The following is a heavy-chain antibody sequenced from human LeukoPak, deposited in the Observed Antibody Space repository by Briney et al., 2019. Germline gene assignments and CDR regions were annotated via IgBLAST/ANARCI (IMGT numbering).Heavy chain of an antibody. D-gene: IGHD3-22*01. CDR2: MLNDGSTT. CDR1: GFTFSSYG. Sequence: GGSLRLSCAASGFTFSSYGMYWVRQAPGKGLEWLAVMLNDGSTTYYADSVKGRFTISRDNSKNTLYLQMNSLRAEDTAVYYCRGYYYQSSGYYRDYWGQGALVTVSS. CDR3: RGYYYQSSGYYRDY. V-gene: IGHV3-30*03. J-gene: IGHJ4*02.